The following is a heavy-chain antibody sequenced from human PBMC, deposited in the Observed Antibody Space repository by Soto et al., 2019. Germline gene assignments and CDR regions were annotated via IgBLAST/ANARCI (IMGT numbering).Heavy chain of an antibody. CDR2: VGRTTST. V-gene: IGHV3-23*01. J-gene: IGHJ3*01. CDR3: AKGILLEPPGTRAFDV. Sequence: EVQLLESGGGLVQPGGSLRLSCVVSGFSLSTYVMSWVRQAPGKGLEWVSTVGRTTSTFYADSVRGRFTISRDNYNNALFRQMNSLRADDTALYYCAKGILLEPPGTRAFDVWGQGTMVIVSS. CDR1: GFSLSTYV. D-gene: IGHD1-1*01.